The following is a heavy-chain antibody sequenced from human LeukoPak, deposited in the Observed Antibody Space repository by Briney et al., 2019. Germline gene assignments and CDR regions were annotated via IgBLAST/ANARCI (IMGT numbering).Heavy chain of an antibody. D-gene: IGHD2-15*01. J-gene: IGHJ4*02. CDR3: AAVVVGATFDY. V-gene: IGHV3-30*04. Sequence: GGSLRLSCAASGFTFSSYAMHWVRQAPGKGLEWVAVISYDGSNKYYADSVKGRFTISRDNSKNTLYLQMNSLRAEDTALYYCAAVVVGATFDYWGQGTLVTVSS. CDR2: ISYDGSNK. CDR1: GFTFSSYA.